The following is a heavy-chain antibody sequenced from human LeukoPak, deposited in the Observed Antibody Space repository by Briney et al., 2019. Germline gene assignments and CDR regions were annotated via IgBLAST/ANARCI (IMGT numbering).Heavy chain of an antibody. D-gene: IGHD2/OR15-2a*01. CDR2: IYYSGST. CDR3: ARHENDGEANWFDP. J-gene: IGHJ5*02. V-gene: IGHV4-39*01. Sequence: SETLSLTCTVSGGSISSSSYYWGWIRQPPGKGLEWIGSIYYSGSTYYNPSLKSRVTISVDTSKNHFSLRLSFVTAADTAMYYCARHENDGEANWFDPWGQGTLVTVSS. CDR1: GGSISSSSYY.